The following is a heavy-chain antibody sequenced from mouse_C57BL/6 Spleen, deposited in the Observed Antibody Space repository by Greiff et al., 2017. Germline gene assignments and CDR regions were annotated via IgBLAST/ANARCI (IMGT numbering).Heavy chain of an antibody. Sequence: VQLKQSGPELVKPGDSVKISCKASGYSFTGYVMNWVMQSHGKSLEWIGRINPYNGDTFYNQKFKGKATLTVDKSSSTAHMELRSLTSENSAVYYCARHYDVYPDFDYWGQGTTLTVSS. CDR2: INPYNGDT. CDR1: GYSFTGYV. J-gene: IGHJ2*01. CDR3: ARHYDVYPDFDY. V-gene: IGHV1-20*01. D-gene: IGHD2-3*01.